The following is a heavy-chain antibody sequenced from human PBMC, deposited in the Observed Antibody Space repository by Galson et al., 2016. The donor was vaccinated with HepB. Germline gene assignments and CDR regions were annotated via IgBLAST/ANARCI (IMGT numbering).Heavy chain of an antibody. CDR1: GYIFTSYG. CDR3: ARDPEEYDYVWGSPSPGQVFDI. Sequence: SVKVSCKASGYIFTSYGISWVRQAPGQGLEWMGWISVYNGNTYYEQKLQGRVTMTSDTSTSTAYMELRSLRSDDTAVYYCARDPEEYDYVWGSPSPGQVFDIWGQGTMVTVSS. CDR2: ISVYNGNT. V-gene: IGHV1-18*01. J-gene: IGHJ3*02. D-gene: IGHD3-16*01.